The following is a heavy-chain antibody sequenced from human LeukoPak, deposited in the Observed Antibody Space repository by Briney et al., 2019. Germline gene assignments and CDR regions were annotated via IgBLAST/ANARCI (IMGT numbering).Heavy chain of an antibody. CDR3: ARNNGMDV. J-gene: IGHJ6*02. CDR1: GFALSSHW. Sequence: GGSLRISCAASGFALSSHWMTWVRQVPGRGPEWVANVNRDGSETYYPDSVKGRFTISKDNAKNSLYLQMNSLRAEDTALYHCARNNGMDVWGQGTTVIVSS. V-gene: IGHV3-7*03. CDR2: VNRDGSET.